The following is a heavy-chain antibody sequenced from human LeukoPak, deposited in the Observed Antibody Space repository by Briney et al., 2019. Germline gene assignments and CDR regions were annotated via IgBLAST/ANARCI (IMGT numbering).Heavy chain of an antibody. CDR1: GFIFKDYA. J-gene: IGHJ2*01. CDR3: AKAANEKTANVTAARSYWYFDL. V-gene: IGHV3-23*01. D-gene: IGHD6-13*01. Sequence: PGGSLRLSRAASGFIFKDYAMNWVRQAPGKGLQWVSSIHYSGRATYYADSVKGRFTIFRDNSKNTLYLQMNSLRAEDSAVYYCAKAANEKTANVTAARSYWYFDLWGRGTLITVSS. CDR2: IHYSGRAT.